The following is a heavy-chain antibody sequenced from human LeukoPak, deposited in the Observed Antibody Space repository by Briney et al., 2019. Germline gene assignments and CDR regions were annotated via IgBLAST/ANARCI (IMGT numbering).Heavy chain of an antibody. D-gene: IGHD6-13*01. V-gene: IGHV3-43*01. CDR1: GFTFDDYT. Sequence: PGGSLRLSCAASGFTFDDYTMHWVRQAPGKGLEWVSLISWDGGSTYYADSVKGRFTISRDNSKNSLYLQMNSLRTEDTALYYCAKELAAAGTRGIDYWGQGTLVTVSS. J-gene: IGHJ4*02. CDR3: AKELAAAGTRGIDY. CDR2: ISWDGGST.